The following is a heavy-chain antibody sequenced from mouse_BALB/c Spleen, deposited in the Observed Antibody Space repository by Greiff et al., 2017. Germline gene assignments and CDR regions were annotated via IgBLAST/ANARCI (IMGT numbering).Heavy chain of an antibody. V-gene: IGHV5-12-1*01. CDR3: ASHYYYGSSWYFDV. J-gene: IGHJ1*01. Sequence: EVQGVESGGGLVKPGGSLKLSCAASGFAFSSYDMSWVRQTPEKRLEWVAYISSGGGSTYYPDTVKGRFTISRDNAKNTLYLQMSSLKSEDTAMYYCASHYYYGSSWYFDVWGAGTTVTVSS. CDR2: ISSGGGST. CDR1: GFAFSSYD. D-gene: IGHD1-1*01.